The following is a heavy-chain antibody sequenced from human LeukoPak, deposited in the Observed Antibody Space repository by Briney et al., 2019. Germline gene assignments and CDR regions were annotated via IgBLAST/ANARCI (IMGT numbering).Heavy chain of an antibody. CDR2: ISAHNGNT. CDR3: ARGRGTYYYFYS. J-gene: IGHJ4*02. V-gene: IGHV1-18*01. CDR1: GYTFTNYG. D-gene: IGHD1-26*01. Sequence: GASVKVSRKASGYTFTNYGITWVRQAPGQGLEWMGWISAHNGNTNYAQNLQDRVTMAIDTSTTTAYVELRNLRSDDTAVYYCARGRGTYYYFYSWGQGALVTVSS.